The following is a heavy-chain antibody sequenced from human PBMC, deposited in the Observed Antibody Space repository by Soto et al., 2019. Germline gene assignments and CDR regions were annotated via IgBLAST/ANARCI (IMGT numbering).Heavy chain of an antibody. V-gene: IGHV3-74*01. D-gene: IGHD2-15*01. CDR1: GFTFDYYR. CDR2: IQNDASLT. CDR3: VRGQRGGFDL. Sequence: LVESGGGVVQSGGSLRLSCAASGFTFDYYRMHWVRQVPGKGLLWVSHIQNDASLTTYADSVKGRFIISRDNAKNTLYLQMNGLRVEDTAVYFCVRGQRGGFDLWGQGTMVTVSS. J-gene: IGHJ3*01.